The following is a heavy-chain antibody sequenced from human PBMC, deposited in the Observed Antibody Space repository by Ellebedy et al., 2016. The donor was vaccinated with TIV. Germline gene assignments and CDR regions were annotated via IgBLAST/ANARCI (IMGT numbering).Heavy chain of an antibody. V-gene: IGHV3-7*01. CDR3: ARDPARGGYFDY. Sequence: GESLKISCVASGFTFSTTWMTWVRQAPGKGLEWVANMQADGSEKFYVDSVKGRFTISRDNAKNSLYLQMNSLRAEDTAVYYCARDPARGGYFDYWGQGTLVTVSS. D-gene: IGHD3-16*01. J-gene: IGHJ4*02. CDR1: GFTFSTTW. CDR2: MQADGSEK.